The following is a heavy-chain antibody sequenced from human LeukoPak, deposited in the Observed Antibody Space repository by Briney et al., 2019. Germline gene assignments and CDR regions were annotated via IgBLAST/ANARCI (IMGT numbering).Heavy chain of an antibody. V-gene: IGHV4-39*01. D-gene: IGHD3-10*01. Sequence: PSETLSLTCTVSGGSISSYYWGWIRQPPGKGLEWIGSIYYSGSTYYNPSLKSRVTISVDTSKNQFSLKLSSVTAADTAVYYCARHVFLLWFGELLKGARFDPWGQGTLVTVSS. J-gene: IGHJ5*02. CDR1: GGSISSYY. CDR3: ARHVFLLWFGELLKGARFDP. CDR2: IYYSGST.